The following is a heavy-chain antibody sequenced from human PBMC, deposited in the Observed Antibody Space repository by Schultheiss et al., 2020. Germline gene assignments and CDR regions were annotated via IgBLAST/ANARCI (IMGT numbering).Heavy chain of an antibody. J-gene: IGHJ4*02. D-gene: IGHD1-26*01. V-gene: IGHV3-33*01. CDR2: IWYDGSNK. Sequence: GGSLRLSCAGSGFIFSTYGMHWVRQAPGKGLEWVAVIWYDGSNKYYADSVKGRFTISRDNSKNTLYLQMNSLRAEDTTIYYCARARSYSFDSLGQGTLVTVSS. CDR3: ARARSYSFDS. CDR1: GFIFSTYG.